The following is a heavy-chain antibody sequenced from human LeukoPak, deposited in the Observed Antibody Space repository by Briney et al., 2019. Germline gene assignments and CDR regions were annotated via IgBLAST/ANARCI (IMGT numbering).Heavy chain of an antibody. Sequence: GGSLRLSCAASGFTFSNHGMHWVRQAPGKGLEWVAVISYDGSNKYYADSVKGRFTISRDNSKNTLYLQMNSLRAEDTAVYYCARDLLGYYDSSGPYYYYGMDVWGQGTTVTVSS. CDR1: GFTFSNHG. CDR2: ISYDGSNK. J-gene: IGHJ6*02. CDR3: ARDLLGYYDSSGPYYYYGMDV. V-gene: IGHV3-30*19. D-gene: IGHD3-22*01.